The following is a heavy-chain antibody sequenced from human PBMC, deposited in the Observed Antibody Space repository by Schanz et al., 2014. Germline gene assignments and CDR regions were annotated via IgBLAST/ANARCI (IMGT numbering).Heavy chain of an antibody. D-gene: IGHD2-15*01. CDR3: AKARRKSNCSGGRCFHYSYYGMDV. Sequence: EGQLLESGGGLIQPGGSLRLSCAASGFTFSSYAMSWVRQAPGKGLEWVALISNDGSIKYYADSVEGRFTISRDNSKNILYLQMNSLRAEDTAVYYCAKARRKSNCSGGRCFHYSYYGMDVWGQGTTVTVSS. CDR1: GFTFSSYA. CDR2: ISNDGSIK. V-gene: IGHV3-23*03. J-gene: IGHJ6*02.